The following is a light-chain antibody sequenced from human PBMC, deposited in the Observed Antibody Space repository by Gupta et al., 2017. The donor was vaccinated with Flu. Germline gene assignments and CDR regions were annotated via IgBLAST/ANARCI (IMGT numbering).Light chain of an antibody. J-gene: IGKJ4*01. V-gene: IGKV3D-20*01. CDR3: QQYGSSSGLT. Sequence: IVLTQSPATLSLSPGERATLFCGASQSVSSSQLAWYQQKPGLAPRLLIYGASSRATGIPERFSGSGSGTDFTLTISRLEPEDFALYYCQQYGSSSGLTFGGGTKVELK. CDR1: QSVSSSQ. CDR2: GAS.